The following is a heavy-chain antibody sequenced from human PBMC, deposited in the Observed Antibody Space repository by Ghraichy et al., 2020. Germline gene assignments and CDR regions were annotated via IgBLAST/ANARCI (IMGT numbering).Heavy chain of an antibody. V-gene: IGHV3-23*01. J-gene: IGHJ4*02. Sequence: GGSLRLSCAASGFTFSNYAMSWVRQVPGKGLEWVSAIRGDGGTTYYADSVKGQFTISRDNSKNTLYLQMNSLRAEDTAVYYCAKDWALENWKQHEVFDYWGQGALVVVSS. D-gene: IGHD1-1*01. CDR3: AKDWALENWKQHEVFDY. CDR2: IRGDGGTT. CDR1: GFTFSNYA.